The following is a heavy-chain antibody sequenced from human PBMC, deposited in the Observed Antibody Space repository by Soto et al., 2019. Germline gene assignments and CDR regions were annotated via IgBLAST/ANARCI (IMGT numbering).Heavy chain of an antibody. CDR1: GYTFTSYG. Sequence: ASVKVSCKASGYTFTSYGISWVRQAPGQGLEWMGWISAYNGNTNYAQKLQGRVTMTTDTSTSTAYMELRSLRSDDTAVYYCARDPFCVAEAGPMDVWGQGTTVTVSS. D-gene: IGHD2-21*01. J-gene: IGHJ6*02. V-gene: IGHV1-18*01. CDR2: ISAYNGNT. CDR3: ARDPFCVAEAGPMDV.